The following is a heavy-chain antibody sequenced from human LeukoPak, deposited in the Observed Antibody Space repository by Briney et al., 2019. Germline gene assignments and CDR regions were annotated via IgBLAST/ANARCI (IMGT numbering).Heavy chain of an antibody. D-gene: IGHD4-11*01. CDR2: ISGSGGST. J-gene: IGHJ4*02. CDR3: AKDSHSNYEVS. Sequence: GGSLRLSCAASGFTFSSYAMSWVRQTPGKGLEWVSAISGSGGSTYYADSVKGRFTISRDNSKNTLYLQMNSLRAEDTAVYYCAKDSHSNYEVSWGQGTLVTVSS. V-gene: IGHV3-23*01. CDR1: GFTFSSYA.